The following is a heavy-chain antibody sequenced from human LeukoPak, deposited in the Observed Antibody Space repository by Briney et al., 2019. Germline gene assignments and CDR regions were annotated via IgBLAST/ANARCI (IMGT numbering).Heavy chain of an antibody. CDR2: IKQDGSEK. CDR1: GFTFSSYW. CDR3: ARVPPLGHDRIDY. Sequence: GGSLRLSCAASGFTFSSYWMSWVRQAPGKGLEWVANIKQDGSEKYYVDSVKGRFTISRDNAKNSLYLQMNSLGAEDTAVYYCARVPPLGHDRIDYWGQGTLVTVSS. D-gene: IGHD7-27*01. J-gene: IGHJ4*02. V-gene: IGHV3-7*01.